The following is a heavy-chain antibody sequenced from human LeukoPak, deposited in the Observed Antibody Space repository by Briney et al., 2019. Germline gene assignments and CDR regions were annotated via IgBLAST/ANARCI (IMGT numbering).Heavy chain of an antibody. D-gene: IGHD6-19*01. CDR3: ANGYSSGWAQFDY. J-gene: IGHJ4*02. V-gene: IGHV3-30*18. CDR1: GFTFSSYG. Sequence: GRSLRLSCAASGFTFSSYGMHWVRRAPGKGLEWVAVISYDGSNKYYADSVKGRFTISRDNSKNTLYLQMNSLRAEDTAVYYCANGYSSGWAQFDYWGQGTLVTVSS. CDR2: ISYDGSNK.